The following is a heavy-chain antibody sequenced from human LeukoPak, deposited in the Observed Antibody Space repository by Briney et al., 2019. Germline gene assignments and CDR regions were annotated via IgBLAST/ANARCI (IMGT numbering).Heavy chain of an antibody. CDR3: ARVLCGGDCRYYYYHGMDV. D-gene: IGHD2-21*02. J-gene: IGHJ6*02. V-gene: IGHV4-4*07. CDR1: GGSISSYY. Sequence: SETLSLTCTVSGGSISSYYWSWIRQPAGKGLEWIGRIYTSGSTNYNPSLKSRVTISVDTSKKQFSLKLTSVTAADTAVYYCARVLCGGDCRYYYYHGMDVWGQGTTVTVSS. CDR2: IYTSGST.